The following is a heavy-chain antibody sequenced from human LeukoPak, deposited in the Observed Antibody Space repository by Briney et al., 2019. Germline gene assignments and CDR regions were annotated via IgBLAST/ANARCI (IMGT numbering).Heavy chain of an antibody. Sequence: PSETLSLTCAVPGGSISSSNWWSWVRQPPGKGLEWIGEIYHSGSTNYNPSLKSRVTISVDKSKNQFSLKLSSVTAADTAVYYCARGKSSSSLNWFDPWGQGTLVTVSS. D-gene: IGHD6-13*01. CDR2: IYHSGST. V-gene: IGHV4-4*02. CDR1: GGSISSSNW. CDR3: ARGKSSSSLNWFDP. J-gene: IGHJ5*02.